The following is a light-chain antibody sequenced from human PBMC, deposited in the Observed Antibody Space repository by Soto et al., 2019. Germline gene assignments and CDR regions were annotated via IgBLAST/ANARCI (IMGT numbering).Light chain of an antibody. V-gene: IGKV1-39*01. CDR2: AAS. CDR1: QSISSY. Sequence: DIQMTQSPSSLSASVGDRVTITCRASQSISSYLNWYQQKPGKAPKLLIYAASSLQSGVPSRFSGSGSGTDFTLTISSLQPEDFATYYCQESYTALWGTFGQGTKVDNK. J-gene: IGKJ1*01. CDR3: QESYTALWGT.